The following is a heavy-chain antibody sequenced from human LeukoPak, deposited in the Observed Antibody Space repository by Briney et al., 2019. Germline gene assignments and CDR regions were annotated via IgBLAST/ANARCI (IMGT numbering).Heavy chain of an antibody. CDR1: GFSFSSHG. D-gene: IGHD6-19*01. Sequence: PGGSLRLSCEASGFSFSSHGMHWVRQAPGKGLEWLVLMSNDGDNKDYADSVKGRFTISRDNSKNTLYLQMNSLTTEDTALYYCAKDPSSGWYRWSMDVWGQGTTVTVSS. CDR2: MSNDGDNK. J-gene: IGHJ6*02. V-gene: IGHV3-30*18. CDR3: AKDPSSGWYRWSMDV.